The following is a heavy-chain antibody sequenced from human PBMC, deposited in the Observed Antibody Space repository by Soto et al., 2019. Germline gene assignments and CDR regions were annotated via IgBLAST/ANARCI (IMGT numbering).Heavy chain of an antibody. Sequence: EVQLLESGGGLVQPGGSLRLSCVISGFTVSSSAMTWVRQAPGKGLEWVSTLSAGGSTYFAASVKGRFTISRNSSANTLYLQMGSLNSEDTAVYYCAKDRGSGGIVTGTPDSWGPGTLVTVSS. CDR3: AKDRGSGGIVTGTPDS. J-gene: IGHJ4*02. CDR2: LSAGGST. CDR1: GFTVSSSA. D-gene: IGHD3-9*01. V-gene: IGHV3-23*01.